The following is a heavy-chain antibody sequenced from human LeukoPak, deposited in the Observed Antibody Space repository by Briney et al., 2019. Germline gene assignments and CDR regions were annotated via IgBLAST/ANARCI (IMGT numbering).Heavy chain of an antibody. CDR2: ISYDGSNK. J-gene: IGHJ4*02. Sequence: GRSLRLSCAASGFTFSSYAMHWVRQAPGKGLEWVAVISYDGSNKYYADSVKGRFTISRDNSKNTLYLQMISLRAEDTAVYYCAKGGDGYLGAYYFDYWGQGTLVTVSS. V-gene: IGHV3-30-3*01. CDR3: AKGGDGYLGAYYFDY. D-gene: IGHD5-24*01. CDR1: GFTFSSYA.